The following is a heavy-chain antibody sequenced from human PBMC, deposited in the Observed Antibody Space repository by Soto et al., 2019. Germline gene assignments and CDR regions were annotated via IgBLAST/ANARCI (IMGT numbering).Heavy chain of an antibody. CDR3: ARTTAVPNTLRSRYFFDY. CDR2: VYYSGTT. V-gene: IGHV4-61*01. D-gene: IGHD4-17*01. J-gene: IGHJ4*02. CDR1: GGSVSNKTYY. Sequence: SETLSLTCSVSGGSVSNKTYYWSWIRQPPGKRLEWIGYVYYSGTTNYNPSLKSRVTISVDLSKSQFSLRLSSVTTADTALYYCARTTAVPNTLRSRYFFDYWGQGTLVTVSS.